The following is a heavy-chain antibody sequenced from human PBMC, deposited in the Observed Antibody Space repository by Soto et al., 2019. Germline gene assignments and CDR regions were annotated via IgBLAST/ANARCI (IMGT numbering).Heavy chain of an antibody. CDR1: GFMFSQYG. CDR2: ITYDGSNI. V-gene: IGHV3-30*18. Sequence: QVQLVESGGGVVRPGRSLRLSCAASGFMFSQYGIHWVRQAPGKGLEWVAVITYDGSNIRYADSVKGRFTISRDNSNNMVYLQTNSLRGEDTALYYCAKSALHEPYFDNWGQGDLVTVSS. J-gene: IGHJ4*02. CDR3: AKSALHEPYFDN.